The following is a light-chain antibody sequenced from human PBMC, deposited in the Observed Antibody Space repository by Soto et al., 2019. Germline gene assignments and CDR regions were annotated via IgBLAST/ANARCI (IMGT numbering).Light chain of an antibody. CDR1: LGIRND. J-gene: IGKJ5*01. CDR2: AAS. CDR3: QQANSFPLT. Sequence: IKMTPPPSSLPASVGERIAITCRASLGIRNDLGWYQQKPGKAPKRLIYAASSLQSGVPSRFSGSGSGTDFTLTISSLQPEDFATYYCQQANSFPLTFGKGTRLEIK. V-gene: IGKV1-17*01.